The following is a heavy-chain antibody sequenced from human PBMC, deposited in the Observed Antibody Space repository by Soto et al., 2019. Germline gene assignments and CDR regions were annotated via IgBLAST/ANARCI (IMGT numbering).Heavy chain of an antibody. CDR3: ASAGRYRSGQGGLCY. D-gene: IGHD6-19*01. V-gene: IGHV1-46*03. Sequence: QVQLVQSGAEVKKPGASVKVSCKASGYTFTSYYMHWVRQAPGQGLEWMGIINPSGGSTSYAQKFRGGVTMTRDTSTSTVYLELSSLRSEDTAVYYCASAGRYRSGQGGLCYWGQGTLVTVSS. J-gene: IGHJ4*02. CDR2: INPSGGST. CDR1: GYTFTSYY.